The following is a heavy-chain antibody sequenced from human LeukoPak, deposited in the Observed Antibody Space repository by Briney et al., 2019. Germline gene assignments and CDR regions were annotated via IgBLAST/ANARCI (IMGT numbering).Heavy chain of an antibody. Sequence: GGSPRLSCAASGFTFNRNAIIWVREAPGEGLEWVSTFGGSGDKTFYADSVKGRFTISRDNSKNMVHLQMNSLTGEDTALYYCVRRGDASSGWGDHDFWGQGALVTVSS. CDR1: GFTFNRNA. J-gene: IGHJ4*02. CDR3: VRRGDASSGWGDHDF. CDR2: FGGSGDKT. D-gene: IGHD6-19*01. V-gene: IGHV3-23*01.